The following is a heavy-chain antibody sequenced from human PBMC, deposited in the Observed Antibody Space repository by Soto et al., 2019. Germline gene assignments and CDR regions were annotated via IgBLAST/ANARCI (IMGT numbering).Heavy chain of an antibody. CDR1: GYTFPSYG. D-gene: IGHD6-13*01. J-gene: IGHJ4*02. Sequence: ASVKVSCTASGYTFPSYGISWVRQAPGQGLEWMGWLGPFNGKTRSLQKLRDRMAVTIDRATSTAHLERTSLPSDGPGVYFCAREGGSSTYYPLGRDYWGKGTQVTVSS. CDR2: LGPFNGKT. CDR3: AREGGSSTYYPLGRDY. V-gene: IGHV1-18*04.